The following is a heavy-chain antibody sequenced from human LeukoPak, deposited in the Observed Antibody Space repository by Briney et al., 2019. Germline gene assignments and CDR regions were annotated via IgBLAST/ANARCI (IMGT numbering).Heavy chain of an antibody. D-gene: IGHD3-3*01. Sequence: SETLSLTCTVSGGSISSYYWSWIRQPAGKGLEWIGRIYTSGSTNYNPSLKSRVTMSVDTSKNQFSLKLSSVTAADTAVYYCARDLTIFGDALTYYYYYMDVWGKGTTVTVSS. V-gene: IGHV4-4*07. CDR2: IYTSGST. CDR3: ARDLTIFGDALTYYYYYMDV. J-gene: IGHJ6*03. CDR1: GGSISSYY.